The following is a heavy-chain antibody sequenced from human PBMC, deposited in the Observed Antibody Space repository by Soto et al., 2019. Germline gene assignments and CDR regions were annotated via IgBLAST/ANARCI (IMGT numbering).Heavy chain of an antibody. CDR1: KFTFNSYT. D-gene: IGHD6-19*01. V-gene: IGHV3-30-3*01. J-gene: IGHJ4*02. CDR3: ARAHIAMARYYFDE. Sequence: GGSLRLSCTASKFTFNSYTMHWVRQAPGKGLEWVAAISYDGSNKYYSDSVKDRFTISRDNSKNTLYLQMSSLISEDTAVYYCARAHIAMARYYFDEWGQGALVTVSS. CDR2: ISYDGSNK.